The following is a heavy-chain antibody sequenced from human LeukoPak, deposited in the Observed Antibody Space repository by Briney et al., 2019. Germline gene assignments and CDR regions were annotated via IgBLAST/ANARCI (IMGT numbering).Heavy chain of an antibody. J-gene: IGHJ4*02. CDR3: AREENCSGGSCYYC. Sequence: ASVKVSCKASGYTFTAYYIHWVRQAPGQGLEWMGRINPNSGGTNCAQNFQGRVTMTRDTSITTAYMELNKLTSDDTAVYYCAREENCSGGSCYYCWGQGTLVTVSS. CDR2: INPNSGGT. V-gene: IGHV1-2*06. D-gene: IGHD2-15*01. CDR1: GYTFTAYY.